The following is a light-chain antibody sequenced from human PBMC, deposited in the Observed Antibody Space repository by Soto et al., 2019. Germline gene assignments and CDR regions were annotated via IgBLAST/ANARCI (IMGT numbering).Light chain of an antibody. V-gene: IGLV1-44*01. CDR2: SSN. CDR3: AACDVSLNGVV. Sequence: QSVLTQPPSASGTAGQRVNISCSGSSSNIGSNSVKWYQQLPGTAPKLLTYSSNQRPSGFPDRFSGSKSRTSASLAISGLQSDDEADYNCAACDVSLNGVVLGGGTKLTVL. J-gene: IGLJ2*01. CDR1: SSNIGSNS.